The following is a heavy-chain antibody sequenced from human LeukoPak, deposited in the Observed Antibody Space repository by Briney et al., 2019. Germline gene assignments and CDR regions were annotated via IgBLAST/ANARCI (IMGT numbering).Heavy chain of an antibody. Sequence: GSSVKVSCKASGGTFSSYAISWVRQAPGQGLEWMGGIIPIFGTANYAQKFQGRVTITADESTSTAYMELSSLRSEDTAVYYCARGISSYGNGGYYFDYWGQGTLVTVSS. V-gene: IGHV1-69*01. J-gene: IGHJ4*02. CDR1: GGTFSSYA. CDR3: ARGISSYGNGGYYFDY. CDR2: IIPIFGTA. D-gene: IGHD5-18*01.